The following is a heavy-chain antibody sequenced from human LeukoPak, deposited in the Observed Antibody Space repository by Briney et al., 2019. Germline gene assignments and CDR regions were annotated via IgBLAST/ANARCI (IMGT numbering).Heavy chain of an antibody. CDR2: ISGSGGST. CDR1: GFTFSSYA. Sequence: PGGSLRLSCAASGFTFSSYAMHWVRQAPGKGLEWVSAISGSGGSTYYADSVKGRFTISRDNSKNTLYLQMNSLRAEDTAVYYCAKNHEHGRYAGFDFWAEGALVAVSS. V-gene: IGHV3-23*01. D-gene: IGHD2-2*01. J-gene: IGHJ3*01. CDR3: AKNHEHGRYAGFDF.